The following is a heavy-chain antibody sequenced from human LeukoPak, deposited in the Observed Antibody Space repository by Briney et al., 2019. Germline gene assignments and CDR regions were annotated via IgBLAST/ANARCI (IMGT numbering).Heavy chain of an antibody. CDR1: GGSISSGGYY. J-gene: IGHJ4*02. D-gene: IGHD3-22*01. CDR2: IYCSGST. CDR3: ARGTYYYDSSGYYDDY. V-gene: IGHV4-31*03. Sequence: SQTLSLTCTVSGGSISSGGYYWSWIRQHPGKGLEWIGYIYCSGSTYYNPSLKSRVTISVDTSKNQFSLKLSSVTAADTAVYYCARGTYYYDSSGYYDDYWGQGTLVTVSS.